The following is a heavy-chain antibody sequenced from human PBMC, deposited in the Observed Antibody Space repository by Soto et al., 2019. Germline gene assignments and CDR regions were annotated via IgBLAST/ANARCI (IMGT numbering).Heavy chain of an antibody. Sequence: GGSLTLSCAASGFTFSSYAMSWVRQAPGKGLEWVSAISGSGGSTYYADSVKGRFTISRDNSKNTLYLQMNSLRAEDTAVYYCAKVPTYLWFGELYAYFYSWGQGSLVTVSS. CDR1: GFTFSSYA. D-gene: IGHD3-10*01. CDR3: AKVPTYLWFGELYAYFYS. V-gene: IGHV3-23*01. CDR2: ISGSGGST. J-gene: IGHJ4*02.